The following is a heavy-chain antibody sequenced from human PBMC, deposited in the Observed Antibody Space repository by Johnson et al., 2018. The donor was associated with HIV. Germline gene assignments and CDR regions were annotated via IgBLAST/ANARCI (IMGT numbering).Heavy chain of an antibody. CDR3: ARDSSNSFRFEMYAFDI. V-gene: IGHV3-30*02. J-gene: IGHJ3*02. CDR1: RFTFSTYG. D-gene: IGHD6-6*01. Sequence: VQLVESGGGVVQPGGSLRLSCAASRFTFSTYGMHWVRQAPGKGLEWVAFIRYDGSDRYYADSVKGRFTISRDNSKNTLYLQMNSLRPEDTAVYYCARDSSNSFRFEMYAFDIWGQGTMVTVSS. CDR2: IRYDGSDR.